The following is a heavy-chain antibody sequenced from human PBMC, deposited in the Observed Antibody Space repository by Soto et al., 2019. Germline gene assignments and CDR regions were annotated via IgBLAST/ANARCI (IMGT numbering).Heavy chain of an antibody. D-gene: IGHD5-12*01. CDR3: ARELVSDGYIAGYYYYYGMDV. Sequence: SLRLSCAASGFTFSSYGMHWVRQAPGKGLEWVAVIWYDGSNKYYADSVKGRFTISRDNSKNTLYLQMNSLRAEDTAVYYCARELVSDGYIAGYYYYYGMDVWGQGTTVTVSS. J-gene: IGHJ6*02. CDR1: GFTFSSYG. CDR2: IWYDGSNK. V-gene: IGHV3-33*01.